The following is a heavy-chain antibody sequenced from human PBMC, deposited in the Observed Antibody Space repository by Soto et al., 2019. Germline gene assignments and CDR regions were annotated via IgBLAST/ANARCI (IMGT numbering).Heavy chain of an antibody. CDR3: ARVRGIAAAKYYYGMDV. CDR2: IYHSGST. J-gene: IGHJ6*02. Sequence: PSETLSLTWAGSGASFTSGGYAWGWIRHPPGKGLEWIGYIYHSGSTYYNPSLKSRVTISVDKSKNQFSLKLSSVTAADTAVYYCARVRGIAAAKYYYGMDVWGQGTTVTVSS. CDR1: GASFTSGGYA. D-gene: IGHD6-13*01. V-gene: IGHV4-30-2*01.